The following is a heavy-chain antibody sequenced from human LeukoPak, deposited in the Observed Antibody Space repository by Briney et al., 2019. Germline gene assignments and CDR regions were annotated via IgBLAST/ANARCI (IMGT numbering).Heavy chain of an antibody. J-gene: IGHJ1*01. CDR3: TTDRYYDNSELQFQH. Sequence: PGGSLRLSCAASGFTLNNAWMSWVRQAPGKGLEWLGRIKRETDGGTIDYAAPVKGRFTISRDDSGNTLYLQMDSLKIEDTAVYYCTTDRYYDNSELQFQHWGQGTLVTVSS. V-gene: IGHV3-15*01. CDR1: GFTLNNAW. CDR2: IKRETDGGTI. D-gene: IGHD3-22*01.